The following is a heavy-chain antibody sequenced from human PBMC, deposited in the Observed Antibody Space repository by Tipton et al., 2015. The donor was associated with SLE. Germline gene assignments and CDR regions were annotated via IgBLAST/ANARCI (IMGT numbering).Heavy chain of an antibody. D-gene: IGHD1-1*01. Sequence: TLPLTCTVSGGSISSSSYYWGWIRQPPGKGLEWIGSIYYSGSTYYNPSLQSRVTISVDTSKNQFSLKLSSVTAADTAVYYCARQTDQLSVGYWGQGTLVTVSS. CDR3: ARQTDQLSVGY. CDR1: GGSISSSSYY. V-gene: IGHV4-39*07. CDR2: IYYSGST. J-gene: IGHJ4*02.